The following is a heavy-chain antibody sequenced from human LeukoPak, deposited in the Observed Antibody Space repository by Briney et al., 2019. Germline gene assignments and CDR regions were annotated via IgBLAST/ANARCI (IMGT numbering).Heavy chain of an antibody. CDR2: IYYSGST. J-gene: IGHJ4*02. Sequence: SEALSLTCTVSGGSISSGDYYWSWIRQPPGKGLEWIGYIYYSGSTYYNPSLKSRVTISVDTSKNQFSLELSSVTAADTAVYYCARYGDYHFDYWGQGTLVTVSS. D-gene: IGHD4-17*01. CDR1: GGSISSGDYY. V-gene: IGHV4-30-4*01. CDR3: ARYGDYHFDY.